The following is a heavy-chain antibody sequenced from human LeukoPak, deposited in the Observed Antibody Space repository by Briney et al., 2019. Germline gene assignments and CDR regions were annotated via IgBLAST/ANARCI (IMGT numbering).Heavy chain of an antibody. CDR1: GGSISSYY. CDR2: IYHSGST. CDR3: ACAVVPYYYSMDV. V-gene: IGHV4-59*04. D-gene: IGHD2-2*01. J-gene: IGHJ6*03. Sequence: SQTLSLTCTVSGGSISSYYWSWIRQPPGKGLEWIGYIYHSGSTYYNPSLKSRVTISVDRSKNQFSLKLSSVTAADTAVYYCACAVVPYYYSMDVWGKGTTVTVSS.